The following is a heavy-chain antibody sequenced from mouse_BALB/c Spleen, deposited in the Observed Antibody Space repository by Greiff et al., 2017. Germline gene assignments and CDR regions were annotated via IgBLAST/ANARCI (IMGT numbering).Heavy chain of an antibody. CDR2: IYPGGGYT. V-gene: IGHV1-63*01. Sequence: QVQLQQSGAELVRPGTSVKISCKASGYTFTNYWLGWVKQRPGHGLEWIGDIYPGGGYTNYNEKFKGKATLTADKSSSTAYMQLSSLTSENSAVYFCARSDGNHYYAMDYWGQGTSVTVSS. CDR1: GYTFTNYW. J-gene: IGHJ4*01. D-gene: IGHD2-1*01. CDR3: ARSDGNHYYAMDY.